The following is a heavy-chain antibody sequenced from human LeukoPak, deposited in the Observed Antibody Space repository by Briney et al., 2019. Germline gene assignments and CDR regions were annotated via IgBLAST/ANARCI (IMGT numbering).Heavy chain of an antibody. J-gene: IGHJ3*02. CDR3: ARGGRDAFDI. CDR1: GFSVXXXX. CDR2: XYXGGST. V-gene: IGHV3-53*01. Sequence: GGSLRLSCXASGFSVXXXXXXXVRQXXGXXLEWVSVXYXGGSTXXXXXXXXXXXXXXXNSKNTLFLQMNSLRAEDTAVYYCARGGRDAFDIWGQGTMVTVSS.